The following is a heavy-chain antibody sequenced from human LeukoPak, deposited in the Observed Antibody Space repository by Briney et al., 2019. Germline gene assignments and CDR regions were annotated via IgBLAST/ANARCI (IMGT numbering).Heavy chain of an antibody. CDR1: GFTFSSYS. Sequence: PGGSLRLSCAASGFTFSSYSMNWVRQAPGKGPEWVSSIGSSSSYIYHADSVKGRFTTSRDNAKNSLYLQMNSLRAEDTAVYYCAASTKHTAMVDYWGQGTLVTVSS. D-gene: IGHD5-18*01. J-gene: IGHJ4*02. CDR2: IGSSSSYI. V-gene: IGHV3-21*01. CDR3: AASTKHTAMVDY.